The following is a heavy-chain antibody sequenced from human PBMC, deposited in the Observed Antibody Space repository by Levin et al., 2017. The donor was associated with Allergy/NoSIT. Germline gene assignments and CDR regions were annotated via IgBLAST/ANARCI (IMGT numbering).Heavy chain of an antibody. V-gene: IGHV1-2*02. J-gene: IGHJ1*01. D-gene: IGHD6-13*01. CDR2: INPNSGGT. CDR1: GYTFTGYY. Sequence: ASVKVSCKASGYTFTGYYMHWVRQAPGQGLEWMGWINPNSGGTNYAQKFQGRVTMTRDTSISTAYMELSRLRSDDTAVYYCARDLPLYSSSWSFQHWGQGTLVTVSS. CDR3: ARDLPLYSSSWSFQH.